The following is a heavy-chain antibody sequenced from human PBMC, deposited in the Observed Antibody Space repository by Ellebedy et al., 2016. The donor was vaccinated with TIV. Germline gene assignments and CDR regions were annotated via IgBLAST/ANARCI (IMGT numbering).Heavy chain of an antibody. D-gene: IGHD3-10*01. J-gene: IGHJ1*01. CDR2: LSPAGDNP. CDR1: GFNFGGHA. CDR3: TKFRGVLWFGDFTEY. Sequence: GESLKISCAASGFNFGGHAMKWVRRAPGKGLEWVSALSPAGDNPFYSASVEGRFTISRDNSKNTLYLQLNSLRVEDTAIYYCTKFRGVLWFGDFTEYWGQGTRVTVSS. V-gene: IGHV3-23*01.